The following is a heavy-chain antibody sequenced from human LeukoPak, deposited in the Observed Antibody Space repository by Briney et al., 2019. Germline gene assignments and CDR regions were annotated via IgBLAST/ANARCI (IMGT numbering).Heavy chain of an antibody. CDR1: GGTFSSYA. Sequence: SVKVSCKASGGTFSSYAISWVRQAPGQGLEWMGGIIPIFGTANYAQKFQGRVTITADESTSTAYMELSSLRSEDTAVYYCARDSSSWYPWFDPWGQEPWSPSPQ. D-gene: IGHD6-13*01. J-gene: IGHJ5*02. CDR3: ARDSSSWYPWFDP. CDR2: IIPIFGTA. V-gene: IGHV1-69*01.